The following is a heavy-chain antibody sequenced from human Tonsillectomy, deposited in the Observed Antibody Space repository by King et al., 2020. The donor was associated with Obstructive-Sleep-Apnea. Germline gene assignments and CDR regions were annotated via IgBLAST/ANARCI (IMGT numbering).Heavy chain of an antibody. CDR3: ARRGSTAMADDAFDI. D-gene: IGHD5-18*01. J-gene: IGHJ3*02. CDR1: GYSFTSYW. Sequence: QLVQSGAEVKKPGESLKISCKGSGYSFTSYWIGWVRQMPGKGLEWMGIIYPGDSDTRYSPSFQGQVTISPDKSNSTAYLQWSSLKASDTAMYYCARRGSTAMADDAFDIWGQGTMVTVSS. V-gene: IGHV5-51*01. CDR2: IYPGDSDT.